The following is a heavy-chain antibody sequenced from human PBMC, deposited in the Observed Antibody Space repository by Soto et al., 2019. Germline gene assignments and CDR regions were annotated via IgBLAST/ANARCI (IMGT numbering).Heavy chain of an antibody. CDR3: ARSPQMATIVADAFDI. Sequence: ASVKVSCKASGYTFTSYGISWVRQAPGQGLEWMGWISAYNGNTNYAQKLQGRVTLTTDTSTGKAYMELRSLRCDDPAVYYCARSPQMATIVADAFDIWGQGTIVTVSS. V-gene: IGHV1-18*01. D-gene: IGHD5-12*01. CDR2: ISAYNGNT. CDR1: GYTFTSYG. J-gene: IGHJ3*02.